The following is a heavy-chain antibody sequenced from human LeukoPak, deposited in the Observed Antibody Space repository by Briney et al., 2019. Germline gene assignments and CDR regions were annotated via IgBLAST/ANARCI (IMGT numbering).Heavy chain of an antibody. CDR3: ARDGPLPDYGDYVGYFDY. D-gene: IGHD4-17*01. J-gene: IGHJ4*02. V-gene: IGHV3-30-3*01. CDR1: GFIFSTTW. Sequence: GGSLRLSCAASGFIFSTTWMNWVRQAPGKGLEWVAVISYDGSNKYYADSVKGRFTISRDNSKNTLYLQMNSLRAEDTAVYYCARDGPLPDYGDYVGYFDYWGQGTLVTVSS. CDR2: ISYDGSNK.